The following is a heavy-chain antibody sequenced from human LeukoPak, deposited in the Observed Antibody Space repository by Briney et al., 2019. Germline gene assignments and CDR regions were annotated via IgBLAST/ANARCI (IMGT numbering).Heavy chain of an antibody. CDR1: GFTFSRYN. Sequence: GGSLRLSCAASGFTFSRYNMNWVRQAPGKGLEWVSYISSSSSVIYYADSVKGRFTISRDNAKNSLYLQMNSLRDEDTAVYYCARDMSLLWFGDPFDYWGQGTLVTVSS. D-gene: IGHD3-10*01. J-gene: IGHJ4*02. CDR3: ARDMSLLWFGDPFDY. CDR2: ISSSSSVI. V-gene: IGHV3-48*02.